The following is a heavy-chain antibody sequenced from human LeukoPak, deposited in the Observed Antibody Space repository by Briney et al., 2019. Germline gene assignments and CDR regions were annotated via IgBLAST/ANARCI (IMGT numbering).Heavy chain of an antibody. J-gene: IGHJ4*02. CDR2: INPNSGGT. CDR1: GYTFTGYY. V-gene: IGHV1-2*02. Sequence: ASVKVSCKASGYTFTGYYMHWVRQAPGQGLEWMGWINPNSGGTKYAQKLQGRVTMTSDASISTAYMELSSLRSDDTAVYYCASRPDQHLLYYFDYWGQGALVTVSS. CDR3: ASRPDQHLLYYFDY. D-gene: IGHD2-15*01.